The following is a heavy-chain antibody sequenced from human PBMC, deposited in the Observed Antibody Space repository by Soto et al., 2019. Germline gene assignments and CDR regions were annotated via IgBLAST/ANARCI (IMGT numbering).Heavy chain of an antibody. J-gene: IGHJ4*02. CDR3: GRRQEVGSGGYFDY. CDR1: GFTFSSYG. D-gene: IGHD6-19*01. CDR2: RWYDGRNK. V-gene: IGHV3-33*01. Sequence: QVQLVESGGGVVQPRRSLRLSCAATGFTFSSYGMHWVRQAPGKGLEWVAVRWYDGRNKYYADSVKGRFTISRDNSKNALDLQMNNTRADDTAVYYCGRRQEVGSGGYFDYWGQGTLVTVSS.